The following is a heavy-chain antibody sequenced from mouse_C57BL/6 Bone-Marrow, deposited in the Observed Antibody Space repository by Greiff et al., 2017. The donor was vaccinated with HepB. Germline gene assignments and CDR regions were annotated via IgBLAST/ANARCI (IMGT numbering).Heavy chain of an antibody. J-gene: IGHJ2*01. CDR2: IYPGNSDT. D-gene: IGHD1-1*01. CDR1: GYTFTSYW. CDR3: TSPFYYGTYFDY. Sequence: SGPVLARPGASVKMSCKTSGYTFTSYWMHWVKQRPGQGLEWIGAIYPGNSDTSYNQKFKGKAKLTAVTSASTAYMELSSLTNEDSAVYYCTSPFYYGTYFDYWGQGTTLTVSS. V-gene: IGHV1-5*01.